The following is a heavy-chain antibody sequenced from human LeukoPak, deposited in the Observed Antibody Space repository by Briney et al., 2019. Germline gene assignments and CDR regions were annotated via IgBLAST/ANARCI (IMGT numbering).Heavy chain of an antibody. CDR1: GYTFTSYD. CDR3: ARMSYYDNSGDNWFDP. V-gene: IGHV1-8*01. Sequence: ASVKVSCEASGYTFTSYDINWVRQATGQGLEWMGWMNPNSGNTGYAQKFQGRATMTRNTSISTAYMELSSLRSEDTAVYYCARMSYYDNSGDNWFDPWGQGTLVTVSS. D-gene: IGHD3-22*01. CDR2: MNPNSGNT. J-gene: IGHJ5*02.